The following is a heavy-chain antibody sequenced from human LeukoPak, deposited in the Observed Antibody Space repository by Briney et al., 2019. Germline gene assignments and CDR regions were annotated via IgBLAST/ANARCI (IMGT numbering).Heavy chain of an antibody. D-gene: IGHD2-15*01. V-gene: IGHV1-24*01. CDR3: ATGYRYCSGGSCYSYADY. J-gene: IGHJ4*02. Sequence: ASVKVSCKVSGYTLTELSMHWVRQAPGKGLEWMGGFYPEDGETIYAQKFQGRVTITEDTSTDTAYMELSSLRSEDTAVYYCATGYRYCSGGSCYSYADYWGQGTLVTVSS. CDR1: GYTLTELS. CDR2: FYPEDGET.